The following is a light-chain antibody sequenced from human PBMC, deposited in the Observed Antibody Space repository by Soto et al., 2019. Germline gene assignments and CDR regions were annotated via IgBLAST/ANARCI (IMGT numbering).Light chain of an antibody. CDR1: QSISRW. CDR3: QQYNSYSPTT. V-gene: IGKV1-5*01. J-gene: IGKJ1*01. Sequence: DIQMTQSPFTLSASVGDRVTITCRASQSISRWLAWYQQKPGKAPSLLIYGVSSLQSGVPSRFSGSGSGTEYTLTISSLQPDDFATYYCQQYNSYSPTTFGQGTKVDIK. CDR2: GVS.